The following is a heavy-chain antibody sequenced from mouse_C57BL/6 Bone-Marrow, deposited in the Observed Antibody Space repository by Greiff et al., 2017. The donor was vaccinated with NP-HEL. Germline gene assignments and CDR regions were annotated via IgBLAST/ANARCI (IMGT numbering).Heavy chain of an antibody. CDR1: GYTFTSYG. V-gene: IGHV1-81*01. Sequence: VKLQQSGAELARPGASVKLSCKASGYTFTSYGISWVKQRTGQGLEWIGEIYPRSGNTYYNEKIKGKATLTADKSSSTAYMELRSLTSEDSAVYFCASPIYYYGSSYYWYFDVWGTGTTVTVSS. D-gene: IGHD1-1*01. CDR3: ASPIYYYGSSYYWYFDV. CDR2: IYPRSGNT. J-gene: IGHJ1*03.